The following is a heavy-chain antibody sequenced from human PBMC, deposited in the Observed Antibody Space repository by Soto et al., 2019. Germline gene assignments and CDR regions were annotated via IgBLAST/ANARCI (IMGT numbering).Heavy chain of an antibody. CDR2: IIPIFGTA. D-gene: IGHD3-3*01. Sequence: SVKVSCKASGGTFSSYALSWVRQAPGQGLEWMGGIIPIFGTANNAQKFQGRVTITADESTSTAYMELSSLRSEDTAVYHCARAYDPWSGGRTPYYYYGMDVWGQGTTLNVSS. CDR3: ARAYDPWSGGRTPYYYYGMDV. V-gene: IGHV1-69*13. CDR1: GGTFSSYA. J-gene: IGHJ6*02.